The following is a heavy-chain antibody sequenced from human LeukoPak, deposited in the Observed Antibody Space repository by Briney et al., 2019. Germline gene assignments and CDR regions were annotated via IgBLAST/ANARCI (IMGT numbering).Heavy chain of an antibody. CDR3: AKDRGIFGDY. D-gene: IGHD3-3*02. CDR2: ISGSSGVI. CDR1: GFTFSSDS. J-gene: IGHJ4*02. V-gene: IGHV3-21*04. Sequence: GGSLRLSCAASGFTFSSDSMNWVRQGPGKGLEWVSFISGSSGVIYYADSVKGRFTISRDNSKNTLYLQMNSLRAEDTAVYYCAKDRGIFGDYWGQGTLVTVSS.